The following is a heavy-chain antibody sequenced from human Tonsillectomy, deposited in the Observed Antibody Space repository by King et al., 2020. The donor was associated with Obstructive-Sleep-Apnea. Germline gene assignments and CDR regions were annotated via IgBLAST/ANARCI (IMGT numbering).Heavy chain of an antibody. CDR1: GYTFTSYY. J-gene: IGHJ4*02. D-gene: IGHD6-13*01. Sequence: QLVQSGAEVKKPGASVKVSCKAAGYTFTSYYMHWVRQAPGQGREWIGIINPSGGSTSYAQQFQGRVTMTRDTSTSTVYMELRSLRSEDTAVYYGARDREQQPSLGLYFDYWGQGTLVTVSS. V-gene: IGHV1-46*01. CDR2: INPSGGST. CDR3: ARDREQQPSLGLYFDY.